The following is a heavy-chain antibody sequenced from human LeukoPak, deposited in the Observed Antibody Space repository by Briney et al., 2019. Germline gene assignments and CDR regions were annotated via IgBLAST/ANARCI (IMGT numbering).Heavy chain of an antibody. CDR1: GGSFSGYY. J-gene: IGHJ4*02. V-gene: IGHV4-34*01. Sequence: NPSETLSLTCAVYGGSFSGYYWSWLRQPLGKGLEWIGEINHSGSTNYNPSLKSRVTISVDTSKNQFSLKLSSVTAADTAVYYCARGSGDYGGYFDYWGQGTLVTVSS. CDR2: INHSGST. D-gene: IGHD4-17*01. CDR3: ARGSGDYGGYFDY.